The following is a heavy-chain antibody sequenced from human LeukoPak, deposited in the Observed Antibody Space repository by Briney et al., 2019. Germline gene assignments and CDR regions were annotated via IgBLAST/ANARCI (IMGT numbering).Heavy chain of an antibody. Sequence: PSQTLSLTCTVSSGSISSGDYYWSWIRQPPGKGLEWIGFVYYSGSTNSNPSLKSRVTMSVDTSKNQFSLKLRSVTAADTAVYYCARGGSGISNAFDIWGQGTMVTVSS. CDR2: VYYSGST. CDR1: SGSISSGDYY. CDR3: ARGGSGISNAFDI. V-gene: IGHV4-30-4*01. D-gene: IGHD3-10*01. J-gene: IGHJ3*02.